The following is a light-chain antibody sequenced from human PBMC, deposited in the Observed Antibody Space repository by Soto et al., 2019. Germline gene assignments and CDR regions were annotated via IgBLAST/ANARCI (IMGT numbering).Light chain of an antibody. CDR1: QSISRW. Sequence: DIQMTQSPSTLSASVGDRVTITCRASQSISRWLTWYQQKPGKAPKVLIYDASSLESGVPSRYRGSGSGIEFTPTISIVQPDYLGTYYCQQYNSPAAFSQGTQLE. CDR2: DAS. CDR3: QQYNSPAA. V-gene: IGKV1-5*01. J-gene: IGKJ2*01.